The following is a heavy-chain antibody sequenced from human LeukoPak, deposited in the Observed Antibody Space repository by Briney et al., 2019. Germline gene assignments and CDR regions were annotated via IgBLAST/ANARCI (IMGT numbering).Heavy chain of an antibody. D-gene: IGHD3/OR15-3a*01. CDR2: SSSSGTTI. V-gene: IGHV3-11*01. CDR1: GFTLSDYY. Sequence: GGFLRLSCAASGFTLSDYYMSWIRQAPGKGLEWVSYSSSSGTTIYYTDSVKGRFAISRDNAKNSLYLQMNSLRAEDTAVYYCARRRDFIDYWGQGTLVTVSS. CDR3: ARRRDFIDY. J-gene: IGHJ4*02.